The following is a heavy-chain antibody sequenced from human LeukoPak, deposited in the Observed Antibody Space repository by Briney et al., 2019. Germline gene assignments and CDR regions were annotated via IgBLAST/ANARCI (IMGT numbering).Heavy chain of an antibody. Sequence: GRSLRLSCAASGFTFSSYGMHWVRQAPGKGLEWVAVIWYDGSNKYYADSVKGRFTISRDNSKNTLYLQMNSLRAEDAAVYYCARERSGSFSWGQGTLVTVSS. CDR2: IWYDGSNK. D-gene: IGHD1-26*01. CDR1: GFTFSSYG. CDR3: ARERSGSFS. V-gene: IGHV3-33*01. J-gene: IGHJ5*02.